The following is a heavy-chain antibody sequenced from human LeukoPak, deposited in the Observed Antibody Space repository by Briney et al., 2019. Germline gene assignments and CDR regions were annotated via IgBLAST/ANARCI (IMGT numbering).Heavy chain of an antibody. CDR2: IYTSGST. CDR1: GGSISSSSYY. V-gene: IGHV4-39*07. J-gene: IGHJ4*02. Sequence: PSETLSLTCTVSGGSISSSSYYWGWIRQPPGKGLEWIGRIYTSGSTNYNPSLKSRVTISVDTSKNQFSLKLSSVTAADTAVYYCARLGPTYYSQIDNWGQGTLVTVSS. CDR3: ARLGPTYYSQIDN. D-gene: IGHD3-10*01.